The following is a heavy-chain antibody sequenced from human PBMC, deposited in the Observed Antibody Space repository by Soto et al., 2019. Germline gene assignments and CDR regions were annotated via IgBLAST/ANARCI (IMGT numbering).Heavy chain of an antibody. Sequence: ALSLRCTVSVGSIISRGYYWIWIRQHPGKGLEWIGHIYYSGSTYYNPPLKSRVTISVDTSKNQFSLKLSSVTAADTAVYYCVRLRYCSSTSCHRFDPWGQGTLVTVAS. V-gene: IGHV4-31*03. J-gene: IGHJ5*02. CDR3: VRLRYCSSTSCHRFDP. CDR2: IYYSGST. D-gene: IGHD2-2*02. CDR1: VGSIISRGYY.